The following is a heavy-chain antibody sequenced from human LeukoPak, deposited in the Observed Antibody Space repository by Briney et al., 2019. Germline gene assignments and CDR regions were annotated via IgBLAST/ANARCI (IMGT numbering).Heavy chain of an antibody. CDR3: TRGPYNNYVNLDY. Sequence: GGSLRLSCTAFEFTFSDYAMIWVRQAPGKGLEWLGFIRSKAFGGTTEYAASVKGRFTISRDDSKSIAYLQMISLKTDDTAVYYCTRGPYNNYVNLDYWGQGTLVTVSS. V-gene: IGHV3-49*04. D-gene: IGHD4-11*01. J-gene: IGHJ4*02. CDR2: IRSKAFGGTT. CDR1: EFTFSDYA.